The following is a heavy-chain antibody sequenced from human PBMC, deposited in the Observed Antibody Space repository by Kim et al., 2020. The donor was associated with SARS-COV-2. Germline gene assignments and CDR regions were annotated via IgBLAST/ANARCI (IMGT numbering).Heavy chain of an antibody. D-gene: IGHD3-10*01. CDR1: GGSISSYY. CDR3: ARHYYGSGSYFWEHPNWFDP. J-gene: IGHJ5*02. V-gene: IGHV4-59*01. CDR2: IYYSGST. Sequence: SETLSLTCTVSGGSISSYYWSWIRQPPGKGLEWIGYIYYSGSTNYNPSLKSRVTISVDTSKNQFSLKLSSVTAADTAVYYCARHYYGSGSYFWEHPNWFDPWGQGTLVTVSS.